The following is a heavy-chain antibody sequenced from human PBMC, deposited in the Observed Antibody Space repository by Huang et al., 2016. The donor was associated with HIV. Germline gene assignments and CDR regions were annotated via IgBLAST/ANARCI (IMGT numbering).Heavy chain of an antibody. CDR1: GDSVSSHY. CDR2: VYDSGTT. V-gene: IGHV4-59*02. J-gene: IGHJ5*02. D-gene: IGHD6-19*01. Sequence: QVRLQESGPGLVKPSETLSLRCTVSGDSVSSHYWGWIRHPPGKGLEWIGTVYDSGTTKYYPRLKSRITISVGTSKNGFSLNITSVSAADTAMDFCVRDQGRLAVGGIDNWFDPWGQGALVTVSS. CDR3: VRDQGRLAVGGIDNWFDP.